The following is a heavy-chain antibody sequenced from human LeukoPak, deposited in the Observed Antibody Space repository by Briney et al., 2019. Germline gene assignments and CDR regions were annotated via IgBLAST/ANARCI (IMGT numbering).Heavy chain of an antibody. J-gene: IGHJ2*01. CDR1: GFTFNYYD. CDR2: IRTTGDT. Sequence: GGSLRLSCAVSGFTFNYYDMHWARQAPGKRLEWVSAIRTTGDTHYPDSVKGRFAMSREDAKNSVHLQMNTLRAGDTAVYYCARGVSYYYDNSGHPGWYFDLWGRGTLVTVSS. CDR3: ARGVSYYYDNSGHPGWYFDL. D-gene: IGHD3-22*01. V-gene: IGHV3-13*01.